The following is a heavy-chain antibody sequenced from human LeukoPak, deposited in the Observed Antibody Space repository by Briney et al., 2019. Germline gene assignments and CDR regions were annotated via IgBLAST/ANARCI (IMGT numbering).Heavy chain of an antibody. CDR1: GFSFSDYA. CDR2: ISYDGSNK. Sequence: GGSLRLSCVASGFSFSDYAMHWVRQAPGKGLEWVAVISYDGSNKYYADSVKGRFTISRDNSKNTLYLQMNSLRAEDTAVYYCARAPPSYYYYYGMDVWGQGTTVTVSS. CDR3: ARAPPSYYYYYGMDV. V-gene: IGHV3-30-3*01. J-gene: IGHJ6*02.